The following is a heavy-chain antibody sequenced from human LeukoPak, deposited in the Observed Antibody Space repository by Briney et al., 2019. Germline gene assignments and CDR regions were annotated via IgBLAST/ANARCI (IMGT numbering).Heavy chain of an antibody. CDR2: IYTSGST. D-gene: IGHD3-3*01. J-gene: IGHJ6*02. Sequence: SETLSLPCTVSGGSISSHYWSWVRQPAGKGLEWIGRIYTSGSTNYNPSLKSRVTMSVDTSKNQFSLKLSSVTAADTAVYYCARVYDFWHGMDVWGQGTTGTVSS. CDR1: GGSISSHY. V-gene: IGHV4-4*07. CDR3: ARVYDFWHGMDV.